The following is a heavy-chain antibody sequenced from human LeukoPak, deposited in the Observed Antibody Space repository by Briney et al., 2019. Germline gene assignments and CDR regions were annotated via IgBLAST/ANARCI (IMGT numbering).Heavy chain of an antibody. D-gene: IGHD6-13*01. CDR1: GYTFISYG. CDR3: AREKATLSSTWYPEDY. J-gene: IGHJ4*02. V-gene: IGHV1-18*01. CDR2: ISGYNGNT. Sequence: ASVKVSCKTSGYTFISYGIGWVRQAPGQGIESMGWISGYNGNTHYAQKFQGRVTMTIDTSTTTAYMELRSLTSDDTAVYYCAREKATLSSTWYPEDYWGQGTLVTVSS.